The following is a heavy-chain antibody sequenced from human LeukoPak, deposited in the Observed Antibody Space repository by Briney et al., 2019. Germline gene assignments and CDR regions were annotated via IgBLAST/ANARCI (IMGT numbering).Heavy chain of an antibody. D-gene: IGHD3-9*01. CDR2: IIPIFGTA. Sequence: ASVKVSCKASGGTFSSYAITWVRQAPGQGLEWMGGIIPIFGTANYAQSFQGRVTITADESTSTAYMELSSLRSEDTAVYYCAMRNFDWLSPLYKWFDPWGQGTLVTVSS. V-gene: IGHV1-69*13. CDR3: AMRNFDWLSPLYKWFDP. J-gene: IGHJ5*02. CDR1: GGTFSSYA.